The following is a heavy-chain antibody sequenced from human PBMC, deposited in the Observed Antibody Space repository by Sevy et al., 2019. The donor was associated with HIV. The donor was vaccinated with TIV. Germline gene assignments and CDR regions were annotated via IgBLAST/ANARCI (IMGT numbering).Heavy chain of an antibody. Sequence: GGSLRLSCAASGFTFSSYAMSWVRQAPGKGLEWVSAISGSGGSTYYADSVKGRFTISRDNSKNTLYRQMNSLRAEDTAVYYCAKDLYYYGSGSYYADHYYYYYGMDVWGQGTTVTVSS. D-gene: IGHD3-10*01. V-gene: IGHV3-23*01. CDR1: GFTFSSYA. CDR3: AKDLYYYGSGSYYADHYYYYYGMDV. CDR2: ISGSGGST. J-gene: IGHJ6*02.